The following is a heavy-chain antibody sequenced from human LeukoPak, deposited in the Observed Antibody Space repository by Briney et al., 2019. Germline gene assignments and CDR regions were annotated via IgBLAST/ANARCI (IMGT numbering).Heavy chain of an antibody. Sequence: SETLSLTCSVSGGSVTTGTYHWAWIRQPPGKGLEWIGSVYFDGGTHYNRSLQSRVAISVDTSKNQYSLRLSSVTAADTAVYYCVRDHYYDGRGRFDPWGQGILVTVSS. V-gene: IGHV4-39*07. CDR2: VYFDGGT. CDR3: VRDHYYDGRGRFDP. J-gene: IGHJ5*02. D-gene: IGHD3-16*01. CDR1: GGSVTTGTYH.